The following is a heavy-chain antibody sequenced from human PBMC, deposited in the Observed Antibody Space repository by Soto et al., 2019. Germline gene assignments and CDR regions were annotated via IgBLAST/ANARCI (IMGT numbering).Heavy chain of an antibody. J-gene: IGHJ4*02. CDR1: GGSISSYY. V-gene: IGHV4-4*07. CDR2: IYSSGST. D-gene: IGHD3-22*01. Sequence: SETLSLTCTVSGGSISSYYWNWVRQPAVEGLEWIGRIYSSGSTNYNPSLKSRVTMSVDTSKNQFSLKLTSVTAADTAVYYCARSRTSDTSNYYYYFDYWGQGALVTVSS. CDR3: ARSRTSDTSNYYYYFDY.